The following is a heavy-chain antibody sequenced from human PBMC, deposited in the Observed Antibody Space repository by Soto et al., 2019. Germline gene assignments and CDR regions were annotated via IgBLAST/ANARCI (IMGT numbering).Heavy chain of an antibody. CDR1: GDSISSDY. Sequence: SETLSLTCTVSGDSISSDYWSWIRQPPGKGLEWIGYIYYSGSTNYNPSLKSRVTISVDTSKNQFSLKLSSVTAADTAVYYCARDSRSGYYLEFWGQGTLVTVS. D-gene: IGHD3-22*01. V-gene: IGHV4-59*12. CDR3: ARDSRSGYYLEF. CDR2: IYYSGST. J-gene: IGHJ4*02.